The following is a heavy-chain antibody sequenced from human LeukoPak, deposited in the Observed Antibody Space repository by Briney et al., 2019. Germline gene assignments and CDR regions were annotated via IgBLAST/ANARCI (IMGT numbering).Heavy chain of an antibody. V-gene: IGHV1-69*13. J-gene: IGHJ6*02. Sequence: SVKVSCKASGGTFSSYAISWVRQAPGQGLEWMGGIIPIFGTANYAQKFQGRVTITADESTSTAYMELSSLRSEDTAVYYCARDLGRSSGWFVGVFMDVWGQGTTVTVSS. D-gene: IGHD6-19*01. CDR3: ARDLGRSSGWFVGVFMDV. CDR1: GGTFSSYA. CDR2: IIPIFGTA.